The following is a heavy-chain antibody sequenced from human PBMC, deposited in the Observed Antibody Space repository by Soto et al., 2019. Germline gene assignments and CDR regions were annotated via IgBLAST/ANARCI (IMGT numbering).Heavy chain of an antibody. CDR2: IIPIFGTA. J-gene: IGHJ6*02. Sequence: QVQLVQSGAEVKKPGSSVKVSCKASGGTFSSYAISWVRQAPGQGLEWMGGIIPIFGTANYAQKFQGRVTITADKSTSTAYMELSSLRSEDTAVYYWARRNVVTRWVKYGMDVGGQGTTVTVSS. D-gene: IGHD2-21*02. V-gene: IGHV1-69*06. CDR1: GGTFSSYA. CDR3: ARRNVVTRWVKYGMDV.